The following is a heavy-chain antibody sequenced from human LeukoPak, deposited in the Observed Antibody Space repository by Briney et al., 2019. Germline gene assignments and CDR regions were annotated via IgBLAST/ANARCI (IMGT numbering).Heavy chain of an antibody. Sequence: LRLSCAASGFTFRSYAMSWIRQAPGKGLEWIGEINHSGSTNYNPSLKSRVTISVDTSKNQFSLKLSSVTAADTAVYYCARGGLNSGCYHYKRVFDYWGQGALVTAAS. CDR2: INHSGST. J-gene: IGHJ4*02. D-gene: IGHD1-26*01. V-gene: IGHV4-34*01. CDR1: GFTFRSYA. CDR3: ARGGLNSGCYHYKRVFDY.